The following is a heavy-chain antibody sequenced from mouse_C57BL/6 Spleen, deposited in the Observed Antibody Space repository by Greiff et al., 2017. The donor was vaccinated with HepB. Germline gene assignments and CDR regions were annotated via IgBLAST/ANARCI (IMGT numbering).Heavy chain of an antibody. J-gene: IGHJ2*01. D-gene: IGHD1-1*01. CDR2: IDPSDSYT. CDR3: ARTGGLLLLDY. CDR1: GYTFTSYW. Sequence: QVQLKQPGAELVKPGASVKLSCKASGYTFTSYWMQWVKQRPGQGLEWIGEIDPSDSYTNYNQKFKGKATLTVDTSSSTAYMQLSSLTSEDSAVYYCARTGGLLLLDYWGQGTTLTVSS. V-gene: IGHV1-50*01.